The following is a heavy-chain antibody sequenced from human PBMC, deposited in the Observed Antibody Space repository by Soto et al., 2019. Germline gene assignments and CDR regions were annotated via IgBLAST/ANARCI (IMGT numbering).Heavy chain of an antibody. D-gene: IGHD4-4*01. CDR1: GFTFDDYA. CDR3: AKDIWEKTTTYYYMDV. V-gene: IGHV3-9*01. J-gene: IGHJ6*03. Sequence: VQLVESGGGLVQPGRSLRLSCAASGFTFDDYAMHWVRQAPGKGLEWVSGISWNSGSIGYADSVKGRFTISRDNXKXXXYLQMXSLRAEDTAXYXCAKDIWEKTTTYYYMDVWGRGTTVTVSS. CDR2: ISWNSGSI.